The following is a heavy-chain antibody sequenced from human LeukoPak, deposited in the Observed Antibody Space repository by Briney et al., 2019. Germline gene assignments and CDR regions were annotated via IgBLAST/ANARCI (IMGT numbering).Heavy chain of an antibody. J-gene: IGHJ4*02. Sequence: ASVKVSCKASGYTFTGYYMHWVRQAPGQGLEWMGWINPNSGGTNYAQKFQGRVTMTRDTSISTAYMELRSLRSDDTAVYYCARGGYYYGSGRREFDYWGQGTLVTVSS. CDR2: INPNSGGT. CDR1: GYTFTGYY. D-gene: IGHD3-10*01. V-gene: IGHV1-2*02. CDR3: ARGGYYYGSGRREFDY.